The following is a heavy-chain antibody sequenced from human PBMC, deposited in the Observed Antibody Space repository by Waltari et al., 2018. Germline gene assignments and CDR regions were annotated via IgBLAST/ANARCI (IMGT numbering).Heavy chain of an antibody. CDR1: GFTFSNAW. V-gene: IGHV3-15*01. CDR3: TTLFGDFWSGYFFDF. CDR2: VKSKSDGGTR. D-gene: IGHD3-3*01. Sequence: EVQLVESGGGLVKPGGSLRLSCAASGFTFSNAWMSWVRQAPGKGLGWVGRVKSKSDGGTRDDSAPVKGRCTISRDDSENTLYLQMNSLKTEDTAVYYCTTLFGDFWSGYFFDFWGQGTLVTVSS. J-gene: IGHJ4*02.